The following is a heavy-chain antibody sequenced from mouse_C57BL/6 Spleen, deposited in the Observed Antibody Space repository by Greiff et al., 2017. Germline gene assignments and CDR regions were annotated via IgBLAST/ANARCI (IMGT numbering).Heavy chain of an antibody. J-gene: IGHJ3*01. CDR1: GYTFTTYS. CDR2: VYPNNDDT. D-gene: IGHD2-5*01. CDR3: ARGDYSNSFAY. V-gene: IGHV1-47*01. Sequence: QVQLQQSGAELVKPGASVKMSCKASGYTFTTYSIEWMKQNPGKSLEWIGNVYPNNDDTNYNEKFKGKATLTVEKSSSTAYLELSRLTSDDSAVYYCARGDYSNSFAYWGQGTLVTVSA.